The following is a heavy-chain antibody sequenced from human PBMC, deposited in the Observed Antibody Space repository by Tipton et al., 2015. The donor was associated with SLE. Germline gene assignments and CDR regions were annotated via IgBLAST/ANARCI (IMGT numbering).Heavy chain of an antibody. CDR2: IYYSGGT. D-gene: IGHD2-8*01. CDR1: GGSISSYY. J-gene: IGHJ2*01. CDR3: ARAGGMHSDALWGFDL. V-gene: IGHV4-59*01. Sequence: LRLTCTVSGGSISSYYWSWIRQPPGKGLEWIGYIYYSGGTNYNPSLKSRVTISVDASKNQFSLKLSSGSAADTAVDYCARAGGMHSDALWGFDLWGRGTLVTVSS.